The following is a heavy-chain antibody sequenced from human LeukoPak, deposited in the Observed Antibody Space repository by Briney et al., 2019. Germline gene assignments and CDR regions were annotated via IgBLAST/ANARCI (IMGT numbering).Heavy chain of an antibody. Sequence: SVKVSCKASGGTFSNYVFSWVRQAPGQGLEWMGRIIPIFGTANYAQKFQGRVTITTDESTSTAYMELSSLRSEDTDVYYCATAGGVGVTLPNWFAPWCQGTLVTVSS. V-gene: IGHV1-69*05. CDR1: GGTFSNYV. D-gene: IGHD1-26*01. CDR3: ATAGGVGVTLPNWFAP. J-gene: IGHJ5*02. CDR2: IIPIFGTA.